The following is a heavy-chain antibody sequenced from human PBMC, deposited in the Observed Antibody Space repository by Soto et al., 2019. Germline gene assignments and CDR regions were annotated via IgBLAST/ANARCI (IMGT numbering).Heavy chain of an antibody. V-gene: IGHV3-23*01. Sequence: GRSLRLSCAASGFTFSSYAMSWVRQAPGKGLEWVSAISGSGGSTYYADSVKGRFTISRDNSKNTLYLQMNSLRAEDTAVYYCATIGDYEGSYFDLWGRGTLVTVSS. CDR2: ISGSGGST. CDR3: ATIGDYEGSYFDL. CDR1: GFTFSSYA. D-gene: IGHD4-17*01. J-gene: IGHJ2*01.